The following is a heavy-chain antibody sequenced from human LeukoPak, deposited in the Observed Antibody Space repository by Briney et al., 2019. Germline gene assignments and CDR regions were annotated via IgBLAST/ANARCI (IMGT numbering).Heavy chain of an antibody. CDR2: INSDGSST. CDR1: GFTFSSYS. Sequence: PGGSLRLSCAASGFTFSSYSMNWVRQAPGKGLVWVSRINSDGSSTSYADSVKGRFTISRDNAKNTLYLQMNSLRAEDTAVYYCARDPYSSGWYAWGFDYWGQGTLVTVSS. J-gene: IGHJ4*02. D-gene: IGHD6-19*01. V-gene: IGHV3-74*01. CDR3: ARDPYSSGWYAWGFDY.